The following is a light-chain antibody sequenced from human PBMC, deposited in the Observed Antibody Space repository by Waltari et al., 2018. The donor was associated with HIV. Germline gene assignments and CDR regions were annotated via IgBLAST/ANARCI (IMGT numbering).Light chain of an antibody. CDR3: HSRDSSGFHVV. CDR1: SLRSYY. J-gene: IGLJ2*01. V-gene: IGLV3-19*01. CDR2: GRN. Sequence: VALGQTVRITCQGDSLRSYYASWYQHKPGQAPVVVFFGRNNRPSGIPDRFSGSSSGNTASLTITGAQAEDEADYYCHSRDSSGFHVVFGGGTKVTVL.